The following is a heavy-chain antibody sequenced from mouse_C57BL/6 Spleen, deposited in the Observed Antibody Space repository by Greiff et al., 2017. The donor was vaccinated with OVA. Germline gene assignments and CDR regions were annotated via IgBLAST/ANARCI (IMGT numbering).Heavy chain of an antibody. V-gene: IGHV1-69*01. J-gene: IGHJ2*01. D-gene: IGHD2-3*01. CDR3: ARRDGYLYCFDY. CDR2: IDPSDSYT. Sequence: QVQLQQPGAELVMPGASVKLSCKASGYTFTSYWMHWVKQRPGQGLEWIGEIDPSDSYTNYNQKFKGKSTLTVDKSSSTAYMQLSSLTSEDSAVYYCARRDGYLYCFDYWGQGTTLTVSS. CDR1: GYTFTSYW.